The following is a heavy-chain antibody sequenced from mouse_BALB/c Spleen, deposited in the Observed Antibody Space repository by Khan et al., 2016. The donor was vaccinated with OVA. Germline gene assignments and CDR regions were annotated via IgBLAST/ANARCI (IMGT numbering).Heavy chain of an antibody. V-gene: IGHV9-3-1*01. CDR1: GYTFTNYG. Sequence: QIQLVQSGPEVMKPGETVKISCKASGYTFTNYGMNWVSQAPGKGLKWMGWINTYTDEPTYPDDFKGRFAFSLETSASTAYLQISNLKDEDTATYFCASDVYWYFDDWGAGTTVTVSS. J-gene: IGHJ1*01. CDR2: INTYTDEP. CDR3: ASDVYWYFDD.